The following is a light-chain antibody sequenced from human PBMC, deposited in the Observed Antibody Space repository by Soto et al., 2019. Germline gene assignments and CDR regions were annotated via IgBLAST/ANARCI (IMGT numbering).Light chain of an antibody. J-gene: IGKJ5*01. V-gene: IGKV3-15*01. Sequence: DTVMTRTRATLSDSPMCIVSVSVRSSQSVSNHVAWYQQRPGQAPRLLINAASIRATDILDRISGSGSVTEFTLTISGLQPDDFAVYYCKQYVSSPNFGEGTRLEIK. CDR3: KQYVSSPN. CDR1: QSVSNH. CDR2: AAS.